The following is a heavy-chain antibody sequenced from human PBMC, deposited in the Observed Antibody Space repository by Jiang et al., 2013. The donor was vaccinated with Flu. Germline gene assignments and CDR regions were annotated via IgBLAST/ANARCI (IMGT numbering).Heavy chain of an antibody. J-gene: IGHJ4*02. CDR1: GDSVSSNSTA. Sequence: AISGDSVSSNSTAWNWIRQSPSRGLEWLGRTYYRSKWYNDYAVSVKTRITINPDTSKNQLSLQLNSVTPEDTAVYYCASSDIVGAPPFDHWGQGALVTVSS. V-gene: IGHV6-1*01. D-gene: IGHD1-26*01. CDR2: TYYRSKWYN. CDR3: ASSDIVGAPPFDH.